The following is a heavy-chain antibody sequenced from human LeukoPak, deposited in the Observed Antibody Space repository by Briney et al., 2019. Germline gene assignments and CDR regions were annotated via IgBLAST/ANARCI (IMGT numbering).Heavy chain of an antibody. V-gene: IGHV3-53*01. CDR2: IYSGGDT. Sequence: GGSLRLSCATSGFPVTDNYMSWVRQAPGKGLEWVSVIYSGGDTYYADSVKGRFTISRDNSKNTLYLQMNSLRAEDTAVYYCAKTGTPWYYFDYWGQGTLVTVSS. D-gene: IGHD1-1*01. CDR3: AKTGTPWYYFDY. CDR1: GFPVTDNY. J-gene: IGHJ4*02.